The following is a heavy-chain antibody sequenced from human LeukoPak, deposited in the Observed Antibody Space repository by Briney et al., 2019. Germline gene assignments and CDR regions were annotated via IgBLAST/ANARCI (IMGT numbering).Heavy chain of an antibody. V-gene: IGHV3-13*01. CDR2: IDTAGDT. J-gene: IGHJ3*02. D-gene: IGHD6-25*01. Sequence: GGSLRLSCAASGFTFSTYDMHWVRQATGKGLEWVSAIDTAGDTYYPGSVKGRFTISRENAKNSLYLHMNSLRVGDTAVYYCARVLTVRSGGYDAFDIWGQGTMVTVSS. CDR3: ARVLTVRSGGYDAFDI. CDR1: GFTFSTYD.